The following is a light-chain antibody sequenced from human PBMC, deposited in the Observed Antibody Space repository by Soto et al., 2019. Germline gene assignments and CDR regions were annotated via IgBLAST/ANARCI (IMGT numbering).Light chain of an antibody. CDR3: LLYYGGAWV. CDR2: STS. CDR1: TGAVTSGYF. V-gene: IGLV7-43*01. J-gene: IGLJ3*02. Sequence: QAVVTQEPSLTVSPGGTVTLTCASNTGAVTSGYFPNWFQQKPGQAPKSLIYSTSNKDSWTPARFSGSLLGGKAALTLSGVQPEDEAEYYCLLYYGGAWVFGGGTQLTVL.